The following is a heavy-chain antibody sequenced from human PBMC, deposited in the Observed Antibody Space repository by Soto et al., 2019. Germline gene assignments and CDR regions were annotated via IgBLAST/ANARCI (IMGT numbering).Heavy chain of an antibody. D-gene: IGHD6-19*01. V-gene: IGHV4-31*03. Sequence: QVQLQESGPGLVKPSQTLSLTCTVSGGSISSGGYYWSWIRQHPGKGLEWIGYIYYSGSTYYNQSIKSRVTISVDASKNQFSLKLSSVTAADTAVYYCARVEQWPVLRWFDPWGQGTLVTVSS. CDR1: GGSISSGGYY. CDR3: ARVEQWPVLRWFDP. J-gene: IGHJ5*02. CDR2: IYYSGST.